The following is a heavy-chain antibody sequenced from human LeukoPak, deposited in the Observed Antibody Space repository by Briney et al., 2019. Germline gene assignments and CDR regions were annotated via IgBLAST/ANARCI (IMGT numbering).Heavy chain of an antibody. CDR1: GGSIISSNYY. J-gene: IGHJ4*02. CDR3: ARHAPPSPYDFWSGGDY. V-gene: IGHV4-39*01. Sequence: PSETLSLTCSVSGGSIISSNYYWGWIRQPPGKGLEWIGSIYHSGSTYYNPSLKSRVTISVDTSKNQFSLKLSSVTAADTAVYYCARHAPPSPYDFWSGGDYWGQGTLVTVSS. D-gene: IGHD3-3*01. CDR2: IYHSGST.